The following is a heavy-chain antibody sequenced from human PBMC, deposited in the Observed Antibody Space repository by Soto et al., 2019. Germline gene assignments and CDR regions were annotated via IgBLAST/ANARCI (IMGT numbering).Heavy chain of an antibody. CDR3: AKGTTLFGVAPPLAPSDY. V-gene: IGHV3-23*01. J-gene: IGHJ4*02. CDR2: VSVSGGTT. Sequence: GALLPSCAASGFTFSSYAMSWVRQAPGKGLEWVSTVSVSGGTTYYADSVKGRFTISRDNPKNTLYLQMNSLRVEDTAAYYCAKGTTLFGVAPPLAPSDYWGQGTPVTVSS. CDR1: GFTFSSYA. D-gene: IGHD3-3*01.